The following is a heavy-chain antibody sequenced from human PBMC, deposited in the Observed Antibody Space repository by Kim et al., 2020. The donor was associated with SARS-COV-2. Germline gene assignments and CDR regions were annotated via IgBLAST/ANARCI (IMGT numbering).Heavy chain of an antibody. CDR2: IIPIFGTA. Sequence: SVKVSCKASGGTFSSYAISWVRQAPGQGLEWMGGIIPIFGTANFAQKFQGRVAITADKSTSTGYMELSSLRSEDTAVYYCARVLSGLLWFGEAGADAFD. CDR3: ARVLSGLLWFGEAGADAFD. V-gene: IGHV1-69*06. J-gene: IGHJ3*01. D-gene: IGHD3-10*01. CDR1: GGTFSSYA.